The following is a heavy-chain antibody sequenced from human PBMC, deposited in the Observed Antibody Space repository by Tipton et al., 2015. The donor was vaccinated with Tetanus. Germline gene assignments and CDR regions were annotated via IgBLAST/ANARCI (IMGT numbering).Heavy chain of an antibody. CDR2: IDPNSGGT. Sequence: QLVQSGAEMKKPGASVKVSCKASGYTFTGYYIYWVRQAPGQGLEWMGWIDPNSGGTVYAQKLQGRVTMTRDTSISTAYMDLRSLRSDDTAVYYCARDRGDYIYYGMDVWGPGTTATVS. D-gene: IGHD3-22*01. CDR1: GYTFTGYY. V-gene: IGHV1-2*02. CDR3: ARDRGDYIYYGMDV. J-gene: IGHJ6*02.